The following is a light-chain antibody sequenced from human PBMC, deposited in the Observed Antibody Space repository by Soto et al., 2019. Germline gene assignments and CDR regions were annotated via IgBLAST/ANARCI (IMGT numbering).Light chain of an antibody. V-gene: IGLV1-40*01. J-gene: IGLJ3*02. CDR3: QAYDYSLTAFV. Sequence: QAVVTQPPSVSGAPGQRVTISCTGNNSNLGAGYDVHWYQQLPGAAPKLVIFGNRNRPSGVPERFSGSKSGTSASLAITGLQAEDESDYSCQAYDYSLTAFVFGGGTKLTVL. CDR2: GNR. CDR1: NSNLGAGYD.